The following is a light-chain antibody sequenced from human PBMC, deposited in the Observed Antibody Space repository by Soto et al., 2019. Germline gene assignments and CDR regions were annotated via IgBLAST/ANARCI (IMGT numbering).Light chain of an antibody. J-gene: IGKJ5*01. CDR1: QSVSSN. CDR3: QQYNNWPAIT. V-gene: IGKV3D-15*01. CDR2: GAS. Sequence: VMTQSPATLSVSPGERATLSCRASQSVSSNLAWYQQKPGQAPRLFIYGASTRATGIPARFSGSGSGTEFTLTISSLQSEDCAVYYCQQYNNWPAITFGQGTRLEI.